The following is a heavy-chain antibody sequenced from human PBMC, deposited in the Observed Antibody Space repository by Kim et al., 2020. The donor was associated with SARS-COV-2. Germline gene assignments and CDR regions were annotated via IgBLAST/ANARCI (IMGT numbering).Heavy chain of an antibody. Sequence: GGSLRLSCAASGFSFSSYAMSWVRQAPGKGLEWVSAISGSGGSTYYADSVKGRFTISRDNSKNTLYLQMNSLRAEDTAVYYCAKRVMTTVYYYYGMDVWGQGTTVTVSS. CDR3: AKRVMTTVYYYYGMDV. V-gene: IGHV3-23*01. J-gene: IGHJ6*02. CDR1: GFSFSSYA. CDR2: ISGSGGST. D-gene: IGHD4-17*01.